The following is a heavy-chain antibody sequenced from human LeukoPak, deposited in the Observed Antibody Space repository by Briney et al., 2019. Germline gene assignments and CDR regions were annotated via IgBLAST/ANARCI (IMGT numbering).Heavy chain of an antibody. J-gene: IGHJ4*02. V-gene: IGHV1-69*05. CDR1: GGTFSSYA. Sequence: GSSVKVSCKASGGTFSSYAISWVRQAPGQGLEWMGRIIPIFGTANYAQKLQGRVTMTTDTSTSTAYMELRSLRSDDTAVYYCARDAVGLWGSYDYWGQGTLVTVSS. CDR3: ARDAVGLWGSYDY. CDR2: IIPIFGTA. D-gene: IGHD3-16*01.